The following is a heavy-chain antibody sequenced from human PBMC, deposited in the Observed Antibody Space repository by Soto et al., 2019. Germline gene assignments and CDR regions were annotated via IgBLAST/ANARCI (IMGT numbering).Heavy chain of an antibody. CDR3: SRGGSSWQPHEDY. Sequence: QVQLVQSGAEVKKPGASMKVSCKASGFTFTCYGISWVRQAPGQGREWMGWVSAYNGNTHYAQKLQGRVTMTTDTSTTTAYMELRSLRSADTAVYYCSRGGSSWQPHEDYWGQGTLVTVSS. CDR1: GFTFTCYG. CDR2: VSAYNGNT. D-gene: IGHD6-13*01. V-gene: IGHV1-18*01. J-gene: IGHJ4*02.